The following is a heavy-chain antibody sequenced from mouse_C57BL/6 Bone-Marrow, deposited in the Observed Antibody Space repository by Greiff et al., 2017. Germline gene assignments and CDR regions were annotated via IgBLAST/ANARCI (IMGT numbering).Heavy chain of an antibody. D-gene: IGHD1-1*01. CDR2: IDPNSGGT. CDR3: AKNYGSSSYYYAMDY. CDR1: GYTFTSYW. Sequence: QVQLQQPGAELVKPGASVKLSCKASGYTFTSYWMHWVKQRPGRGLEWIGRIDPNSGGTKYNEKFKSKATLTVDKPSSTAYMQLSSLTSEDAAVYYCAKNYGSSSYYYAMDYWGQGTSVTVSS. V-gene: IGHV1-72*01. J-gene: IGHJ4*01.